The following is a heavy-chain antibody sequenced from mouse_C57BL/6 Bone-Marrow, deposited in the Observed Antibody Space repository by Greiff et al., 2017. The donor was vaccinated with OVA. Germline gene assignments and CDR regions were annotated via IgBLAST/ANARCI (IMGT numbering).Heavy chain of an antibody. CDR3: ARRFYYGSSYAMDY. V-gene: IGHV1-63*01. D-gene: IGHD1-1*01. CDR1: GYTFTNYW. CDR2: IYPGGGYT. J-gene: IGHJ4*01. Sequence: VKLQESGAELVRPGTSVKMSCKASGYTFTNYWIGWAKQRPGHGLEWIGDIYPGGGYTNYNEKFKGKATLTADKSSSTAYMQFSSLTSEDSAIYYCARRFYYGSSYAMDYWGQGTSVTVSS.